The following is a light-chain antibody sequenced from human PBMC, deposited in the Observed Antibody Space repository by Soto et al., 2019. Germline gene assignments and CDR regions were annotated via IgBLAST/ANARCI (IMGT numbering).Light chain of an antibody. CDR1: QSVSSSY. CDR2: DAS. V-gene: IGKV3-20*01. CDR3: QHYGTSAL. J-gene: IGKJ3*01. Sequence: EIVLTQSPGTLSSSPGERATLSCRASQSVSSSYLAWYQQKPGQAPRLLIYDASRATGIPDRFSGSGSGTDFALTITRLEPEDFAVYYCQHYGTSALVGPGTKVDI.